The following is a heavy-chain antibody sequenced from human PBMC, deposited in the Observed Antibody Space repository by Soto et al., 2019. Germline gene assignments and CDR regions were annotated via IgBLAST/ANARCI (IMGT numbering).Heavy chain of an antibody. CDR2: IFSYDEK. D-gene: IGHD3-10*01. CDR1: GFSLSNARMG. V-gene: IGHV2-26*01. CDR3: ARTYYYGSGPDYDY. J-gene: IGHJ4*02. Sequence: QVTLKESGPVLVKPTETLTLTCTVSGFSLSNARMGVSWIRQPPGKALEWLAHIFSYDEKSYSTSLKSRLTISKDPSKSQVVLTMTNMDPVDTATYYCARTYYYGSGPDYDYWGQGTLVTVSS.